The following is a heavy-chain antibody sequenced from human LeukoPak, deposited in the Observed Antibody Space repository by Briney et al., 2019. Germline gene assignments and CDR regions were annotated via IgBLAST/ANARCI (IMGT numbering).Heavy chain of an antibody. J-gene: IGHJ6*03. CDR2: ISVRGGTT. CDR3: ARFAAGGSYYYYMDV. Sequence: PGGSLRLSCAASGFTFSNYAMTWVRQASGKGLEWVSAISVRGGTTYYADSVKGRFTISRDNSKNSLYLQMNSLRADDTAVYYCARFAAGGSYYYYMDVWGKGTTVTVSS. D-gene: IGHD3-10*01. V-gene: IGHV3-23*01. CDR1: GFTFSNYA.